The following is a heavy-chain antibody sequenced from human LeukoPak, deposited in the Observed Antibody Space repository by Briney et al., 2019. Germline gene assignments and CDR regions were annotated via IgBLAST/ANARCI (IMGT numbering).Heavy chain of an antibody. Sequence: ASVKVSCKASGYTFTGYYMHWVRQAPGQGLEWMGRINPNSGDTNYAQKFQGRVTMTRDTSTSTVYMELSSLRSEDTAVYYCARDKRVHPNWFDPWGQGTLVTVSS. CDR3: ARDKRVHPNWFDP. V-gene: IGHV1-2*06. CDR1: GYTFTGYY. J-gene: IGHJ5*02. CDR2: INPNSGDT.